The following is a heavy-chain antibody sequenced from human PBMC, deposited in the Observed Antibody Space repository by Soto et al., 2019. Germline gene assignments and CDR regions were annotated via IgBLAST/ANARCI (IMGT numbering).Heavy chain of an antibody. V-gene: IGHV4-39*07. Sequence: SETLSLTCTVSGASIRSSSSYYWVWIRQSPGKGLEWIGSIYYSGSTYYNPSLKSRVTISVDTSKNQVSLNVSSVTAADTAVYYCARDPPHSYGVYYFDYWGQGTPVT. CDR1: GASIRSSSSYY. D-gene: IGHD5-18*01. CDR3: ARDPPHSYGVYYFDY. J-gene: IGHJ4*02. CDR2: IYYSGST.